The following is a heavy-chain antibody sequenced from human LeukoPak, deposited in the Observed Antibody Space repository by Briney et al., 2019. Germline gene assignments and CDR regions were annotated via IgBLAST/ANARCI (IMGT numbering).Heavy chain of an antibody. CDR2: INAGNGNT. D-gene: IGHD1-14*01. Sequence: ASVKVSCKASGYTFTSYAMHWVRQAPGQRLEWMGWINAGNGNTKYSQKFQGRVTITRDTSASTAYMELSSLRSEDTAVYYCARDGTPLIGPHYGMDVWGQGTTATVPS. J-gene: IGHJ6*02. CDR3: ARDGTPLIGPHYGMDV. CDR1: GYTFTSYA. V-gene: IGHV1-3*01.